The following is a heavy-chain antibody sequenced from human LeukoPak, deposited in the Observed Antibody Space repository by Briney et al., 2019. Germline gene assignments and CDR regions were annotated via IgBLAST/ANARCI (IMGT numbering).Heavy chain of an antibody. J-gene: IGHJ6*03. D-gene: IGHD6-13*01. V-gene: IGHV6-1*01. Sequence: KISQTLSLTCAISGDSVSSNSAAWNWIRQSPSRGLEWLGRIYYRSKWYNDYAVSVKSRITINPDTSKNQFSLQLNSVTPEDTAVYYCARGTLYSSSWYDYMDVWGKGTTVTVSS. CDR1: GDSVSSNSAA. CDR2: IYYRSKWYN. CDR3: ARGTLYSSSWYDYMDV.